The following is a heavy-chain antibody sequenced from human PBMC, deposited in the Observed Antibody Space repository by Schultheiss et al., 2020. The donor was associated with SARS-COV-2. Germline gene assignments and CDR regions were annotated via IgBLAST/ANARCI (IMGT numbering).Heavy chain of an antibody. D-gene: IGHD6-13*01. J-gene: IGHJ6*02. CDR1: GFTFSSYG. V-gene: IGHV3-NL1*01. CDR3: ARDGRSWYDYYYYGMDV. CDR2: IYSGGST. Sequence: GGSLRLSCAASGFTFSSYGMHWVRQAPGKGLEWVSVIYSGGSTYYADSVKGRFTISRDNAKNSLYLQMNSLRAEDTAVYYCARDGRSWYDYYYYGMDVWGQGTTVTVSS.